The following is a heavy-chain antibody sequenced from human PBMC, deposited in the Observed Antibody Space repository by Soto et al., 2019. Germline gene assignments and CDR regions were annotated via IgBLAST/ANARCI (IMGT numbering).Heavy chain of an antibody. J-gene: IGHJ3*02. D-gene: IGHD2-15*01. CDR2: ISGSGGST. CDR3: AKGGYCSVGSCYVFDAFDI. Sequence: EVQLLESGGGLVQPGGSLRLSCAASGFTFSSYAMSWVRQAPGKGLEWVSAISGSGGSTYYADSVKGRFTISRDNSKNMLYLQMNSLRAEDTAVYYCAKGGYCSVGSCYVFDAFDIWGQGTMVTVSS. CDR1: GFTFSSYA. V-gene: IGHV3-23*01.